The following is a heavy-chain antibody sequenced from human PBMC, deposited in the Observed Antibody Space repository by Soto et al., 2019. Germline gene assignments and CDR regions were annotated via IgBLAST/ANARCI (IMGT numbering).Heavy chain of an antibody. CDR1: GYTFTSYA. V-gene: IGHV1-3*01. J-gene: IGHJ6*03. Sequence: GASVKVSCTASGYTFTSYARHWVRQAPGQRLEWMGWINAGNGNTKYSQKFQGRVTITRDTSASTAYMELSSLRSEDTAVYYCARDLARRSLVHYYYYYMDVWGKGTTVTVSS. CDR3: ARDLARRSLVHYYYYYMDV. D-gene: IGHD6-6*01. CDR2: INAGNGNT.